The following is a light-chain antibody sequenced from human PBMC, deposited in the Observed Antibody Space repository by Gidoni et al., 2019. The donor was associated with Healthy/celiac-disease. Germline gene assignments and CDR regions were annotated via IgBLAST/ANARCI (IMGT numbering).Light chain of an antibody. V-gene: IGKV1-39*01. Sequence: DIQMTQPPSFLSASVGDRVTITCRASQSISSYLDWYQQKPGKAPKLLIYAASSLQSGVPSRFSGSGSGTDFTLTISSLQPEDFATYYCQQSYSTPITFGQGTRLEIK. CDR2: AAS. CDR3: QQSYSTPIT. CDR1: QSISSY. J-gene: IGKJ5*01.